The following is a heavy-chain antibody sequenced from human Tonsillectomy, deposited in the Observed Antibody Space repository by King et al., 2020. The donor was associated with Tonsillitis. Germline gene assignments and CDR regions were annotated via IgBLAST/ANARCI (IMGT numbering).Heavy chain of an antibody. V-gene: IGHV3-7*01. J-gene: IGHJ6*02. CDR1: GFTFSSYW. CDR3: ARAGDDYVWGSYRYYYYGMDV. Sequence: VQLVESGGGLVQPGGSLRLSCAASGFTFSSYWMSWVRQAPGKGLEWVANIKQDGSVKNYVDSVKGRFTISRDNAKNSLYLQMNSLRAEDTAVYYCARAGDDYVWGSYRYYYYGMDVWGQGTTVTVSS. D-gene: IGHD3-16*02. CDR2: IKQDGSVK.